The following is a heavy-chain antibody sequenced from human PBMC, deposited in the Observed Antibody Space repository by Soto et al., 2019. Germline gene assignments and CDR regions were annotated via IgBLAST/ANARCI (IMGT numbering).Heavy chain of an antibody. D-gene: IGHD3-10*01. CDR2: IFYSGST. CDR3: VSLGGDYYYGSGRRDYYYMDV. J-gene: IGHJ6*03. Sequence: PSETLSLTCTVSGGSISSYYWSWIRQPPGKGLEWIGYIFYSGSTNYNPSLKSRVTISVDTSKNQFSLKLSSVTAADTAVYYCVSLGGDYYYGSGRRDYYYMDVWGKGTTVTVSS. V-gene: IGHV4-59*01. CDR1: GGSISSYY.